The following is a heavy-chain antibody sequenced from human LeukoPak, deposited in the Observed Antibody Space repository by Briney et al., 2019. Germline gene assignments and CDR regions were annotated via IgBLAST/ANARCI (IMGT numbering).Heavy chain of an antibody. V-gene: IGHV4-39*07. CDR1: GGSISSSSYY. CDR3: ARVTRERNYYYYYMDV. CDR2: IYYSGST. J-gene: IGHJ6*03. Sequence: PSETLSLTCTVSGGSISSSSYYWGWIRQPPGKGLEWIGSIYYSGSTYYNPSLKSRVTISVDTSKNQFSLKLSSVTAADTAVYYCARVTRERNYYYYYMDVWGKGTTVTVSS. D-gene: IGHD7-27*01.